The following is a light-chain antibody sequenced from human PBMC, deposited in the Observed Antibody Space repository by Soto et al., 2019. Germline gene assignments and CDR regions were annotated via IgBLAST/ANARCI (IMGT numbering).Light chain of an antibody. Sequence: QSALTQPASVSGSPGQSITISCSGSSSDVGSYNLVSWYQHHPGKAPKLMIFEVNQRPSGISTRFSGSKSANTASLTISGLQAEDEADYFCCSYAGSYTFLFGTATKVTVL. J-gene: IGLJ1*01. CDR2: EVN. CDR3: CSYAGSYTFL. V-gene: IGLV2-23*02. CDR1: SSDVGSYNL.